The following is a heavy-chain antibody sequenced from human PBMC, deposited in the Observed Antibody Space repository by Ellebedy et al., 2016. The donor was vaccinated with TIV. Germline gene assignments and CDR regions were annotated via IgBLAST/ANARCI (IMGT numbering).Heavy chain of an antibody. CDR1: RFIFSNAW. CDR3: TRLRSSSWFDY. Sequence: GGSLRLXXAASRFIFSNAWMNWVRQAPGKGLEWVGRIKSKTDGGTTDYAAPVKGRFTISRDDSKNTLFLQMNSLKTEDTAVYYCTRLRSSSWFDYWGQGTLVTVSS. V-gene: IGHV3-15*01. D-gene: IGHD6-13*01. CDR2: IKSKTDGGTT. J-gene: IGHJ4*02.